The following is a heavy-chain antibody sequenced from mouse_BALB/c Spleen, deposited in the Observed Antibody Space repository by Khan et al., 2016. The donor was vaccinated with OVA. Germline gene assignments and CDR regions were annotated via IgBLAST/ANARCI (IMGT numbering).Heavy chain of an antibody. CDR2: INTYTGEP. CDR3: ARCRVRRGAMDY. D-gene: IGHD2-14*01. V-gene: IGHV9-1*02. Sequence: QVQLQQPGPELKKPGETVKISCKAAGYTFTNYGMNWVKQAPGKGLKWMGWINTYTGEPTYADDFKGRFAFSLETSANTAYLQINNLKNEDMATXCCARCRVRRGAMDYWGQGTSVTVSS. J-gene: IGHJ4*01. CDR1: GYTFTNYG.